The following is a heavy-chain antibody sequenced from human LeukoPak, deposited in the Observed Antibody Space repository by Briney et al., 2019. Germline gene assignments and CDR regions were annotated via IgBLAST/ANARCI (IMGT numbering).Heavy chain of an antibody. D-gene: IGHD3-10*01. V-gene: IGHV3-7*01. CDR2: IKQDGSTK. Sequence: GGSLRLSCAASGFSFSNYWMSWLRQAPGKGLEWVSNIKQDGSTKNYVDSVKGRFTISRDNAKNSLYLQMNSLSAEDTAVYYCAKYAYGSGTSFDPWGQGTLVIVSS. CDR1: GFSFSNYW. CDR3: AKYAYGSGTSFDP. J-gene: IGHJ5*02.